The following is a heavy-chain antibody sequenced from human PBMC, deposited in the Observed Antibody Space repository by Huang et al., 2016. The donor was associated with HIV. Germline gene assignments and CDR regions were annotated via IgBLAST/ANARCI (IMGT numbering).Heavy chain of an antibody. CDR1: GGSIRSSDYH. V-gene: IGHV4-39*01. Sequence: QLLLQESGPGLVKPSEALALTCAVSGGSIRSSDYHWGWIRQPPGKGLEWIGSIYYKGSTHYSPSLKWRVTIAVDTSKNLFFLNLTSMTAADTAVYYCARHREGPVAYYSGWGSHLNYMDVWGRGRTVVVSS. J-gene: IGHJ6*03. D-gene: IGHD3-10*01. CDR2: IYYKGST. CDR3: ARHREGPVAYYSGWGSHLNYMDV.